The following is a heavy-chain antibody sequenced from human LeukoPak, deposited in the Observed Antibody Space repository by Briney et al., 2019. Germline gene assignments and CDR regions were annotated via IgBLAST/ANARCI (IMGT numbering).Heavy chain of an antibody. CDR1: HFTFTTYW. V-gene: IGHV3-15*01. J-gene: IGHJ4*02. D-gene: IGHD1-26*01. CDR3: ATDYGFGRY. Sequence: GGFLRLSCTASHFTFTTYWMSWVRQAPGKGLEWAARIKSKTDGGTTDYAAPVKGRFTISRDDSKNTLYLQMNSLKPDDTAVYYCATDYGFGRYWGQGTLVTVSS. CDR2: IKSKTDGGTT.